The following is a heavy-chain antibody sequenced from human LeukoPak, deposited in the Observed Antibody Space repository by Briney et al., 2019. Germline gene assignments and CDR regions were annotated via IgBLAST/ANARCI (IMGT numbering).Heavy chain of an antibody. J-gene: IGHJ4*02. CDR3: TRPISSGYYPFDS. Sequence: SETLSLTXTVSGGSISSSSYYWGWIRQPPGKGLEWIGSIYYSGSTYYNPSLKSRVTISVDTSKNQFSLKLSSVTAADTAVYYSTRPISSGYYPFDSWGQGTLVTVSS. CDR1: GGSISSSSYY. D-gene: IGHD3-22*01. CDR2: IYYSGST. V-gene: IGHV4-39*01.